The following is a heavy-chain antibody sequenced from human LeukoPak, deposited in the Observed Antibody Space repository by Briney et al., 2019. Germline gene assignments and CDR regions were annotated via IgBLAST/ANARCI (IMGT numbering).Heavy chain of an antibody. J-gene: IGHJ4*02. V-gene: IGHV4-34*01. CDR1: DESLSGYN. D-gene: IGHD1/OR15-1a*01. CDR2: IDHPGRT. CDR3: ARGLVRRTASPGY. Sequence: SETLSLTCAVYDESLSGYNWNWIRQPPGKGLEWIGEIDHPGRTNYNPSLKSRVGISIDTSKNQFSLKMTSVTAADTAVYYCARGLVRRTASPGYWGQGTLVTVSS.